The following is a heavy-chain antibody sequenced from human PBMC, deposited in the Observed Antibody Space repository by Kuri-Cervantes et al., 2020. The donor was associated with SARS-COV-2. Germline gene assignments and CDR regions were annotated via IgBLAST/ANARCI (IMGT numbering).Heavy chain of an antibody. J-gene: IGHJ4*02. Sequence: LSLTCAAPGFTFSNAWMSWVRQAPGKGLEWVGRIKSKTDGGTTDYAAPVKGRFTISRDDSKNTLYLQMNSLKTEDTAVYYCTTDSKGADYYGSGSPPYFDYWGQGTLVTVSS. V-gene: IGHV3-15*01. D-gene: IGHD3-10*01. CDR2: IKSKTDGGTT. CDR1: GFTFSNAW. CDR3: TTDSKGADYYGSGSPPYFDY.